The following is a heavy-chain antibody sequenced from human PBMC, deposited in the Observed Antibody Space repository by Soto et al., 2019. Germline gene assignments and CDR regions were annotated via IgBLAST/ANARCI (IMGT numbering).Heavy chain of an antibody. D-gene: IGHD5-18*01. CDR1: GFTFSSYS. J-gene: IGHJ4*02. CDR3: ARASGYSYGPLDY. CDR2: ISSSSSTI. V-gene: IGHV3-48*01. Sequence: EVQLVESGGGLVQPGGSLRLSCAASGFTFSSYSMNWVRQAPGKGLEWVSYISSSSSTIYYADSVKGRFTISRDNAKNSLYLQMNSLRAEDTAVYYCARASGYSYGPLDYWGQGTLVTVCS.